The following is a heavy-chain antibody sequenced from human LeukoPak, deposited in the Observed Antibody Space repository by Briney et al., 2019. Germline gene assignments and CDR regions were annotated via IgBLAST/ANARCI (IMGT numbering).Heavy chain of an antibody. D-gene: IGHD1-7*01. J-gene: IGHJ4*02. CDR1: GYTFTSYW. CDR2: IHPGDSDT. Sequence: GESLKISCKGSGYTFTSYWIGWVRQMPGKGLEYMGIIHPGDSDTRYSPSFQGRVTISADKSTSTANLQWSSLQASDTAMYYCMRARHGNCYWDFWGQGTLVTVSS. CDR3: MRARHGNCYWDF. V-gene: IGHV5-51*01.